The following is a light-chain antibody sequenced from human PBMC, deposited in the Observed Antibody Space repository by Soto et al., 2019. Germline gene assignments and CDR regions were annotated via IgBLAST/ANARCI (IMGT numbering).Light chain of an antibody. Sequence: EIVLTQSPSTLPLSPGERATLSFRASQSVSSRFLAWYQQKRGQPPRLLIYGASSRATGIPDRFSGSGSGTDFTLTLSRVERDDFAVYYCRHFRAFGQGTRLEIK. CDR1: QSVSSRF. CDR3: RHFRA. V-gene: IGKV3-20*01. CDR2: GAS. J-gene: IGKJ5*01.